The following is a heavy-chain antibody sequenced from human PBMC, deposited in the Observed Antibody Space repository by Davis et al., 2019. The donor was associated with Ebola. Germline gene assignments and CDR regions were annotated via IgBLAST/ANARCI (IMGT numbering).Heavy chain of an antibody. J-gene: IGHJ6*04. D-gene: IGHD4-11*01. V-gene: IGHV3-48*04. CDR2: ISSSGSTI. Sequence: GESLKISCAASGFTFSSYSMNWVRQAPGKGLEWVSYISSSGSTIYYADSVKGRFTISRDNAKNSLYLQMNSLRAEDTAVYYCARVETTAGMDVWGKGTTVTVSS. CDR1: GFTFSSYS. CDR3: ARVETTAGMDV.